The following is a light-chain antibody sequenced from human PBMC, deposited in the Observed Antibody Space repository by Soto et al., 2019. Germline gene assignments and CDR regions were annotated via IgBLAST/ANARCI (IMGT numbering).Light chain of an antibody. CDR2: EVT. CDR3: SSYTTSITPVV. V-gene: IGLV2-14*01. CDR1: SGDIGGYNY. Sequence: QSALTQPASVSGSPEQSITISCTGTSGDIGGYNYVSWYQQHPGKAPKLLISEVTNRPSGVSNRFSGSKSGNTASLTISGLQAEDGADYYCSSYTTSITPVVFGGGTKVTVL. J-gene: IGLJ2*01.